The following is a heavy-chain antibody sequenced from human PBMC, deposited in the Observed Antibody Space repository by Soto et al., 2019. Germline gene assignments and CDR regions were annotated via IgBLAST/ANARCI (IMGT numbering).Heavy chain of an antibody. Sequence: SVKVSCKASGGTFSSYAISCVRQAPGQGLEWMGGIIPIFGTANYAQKFQGRVTITADESTSTAYMELSSLRSEDTAVYYCARGEGYSYDHYYYGMDVWGQGTTVTVSS. D-gene: IGHD5-18*01. V-gene: IGHV1-69*13. CDR3: ARGEGYSYDHYYYGMDV. CDR2: IIPIFGTA. J-gene: IGHJ6*02. CDR1: GGTFSSYA.